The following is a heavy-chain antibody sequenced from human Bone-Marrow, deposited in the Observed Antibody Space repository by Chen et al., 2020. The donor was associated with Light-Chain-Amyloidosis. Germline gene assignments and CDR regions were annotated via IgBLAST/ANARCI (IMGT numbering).Heavy chain of an antibody. Sequence: QVQLVQSGAEVKKPGASVKISCKASGYNFTKYYMHWVRQAPGEGFEWMGIINPISGSASYAEKFEGRVTMTRDTSTSTFYMELSSLKSEDTAVYYCARMMTTVTTTDYWGQGALVTVSS. CDR2: INPISGSA. V-gene: IGHV1-46*01. D-gene: IGHD4-17*01. CDR3: ARMMTTVTTTDY. CDR1: GYNFTKYY. J-gene: IGHJ4*02.